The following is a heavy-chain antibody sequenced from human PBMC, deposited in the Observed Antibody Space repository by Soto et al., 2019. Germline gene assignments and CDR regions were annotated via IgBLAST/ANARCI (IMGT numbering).Heavy chain of an antibody. Sequence: GESLKIFCMGPGYRLSGYWLTWGRQKPGEGPGWMGRIESSDSQNYYSPSFRGHVTIPVTKSLNTVFLQRNSTRTSDTAMYYCARQIYVSYTGPNFQYYFDSWGQGTPVTGSS. CDR1: GYRLSGYW. V-gene: IGHV5-10-1*01. CDR2: IESSDSQN. D-gene: IGHD5-12*01. J-gene: IGHJ4*02. CDR3: ARQIYVSYTGPNFQYYFDS.